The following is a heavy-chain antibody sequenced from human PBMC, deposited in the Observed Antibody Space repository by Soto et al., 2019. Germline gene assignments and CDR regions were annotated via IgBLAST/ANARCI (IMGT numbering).Heavy chain of an antibody. V-gene: IGHV1-69*06. Sequence: SVKGSCKDSGGNFRSYAISWVRQAPGQGLEWMGGIIPIFGKANYAQKFQGRVTITADKSTSTAYMELSSLRSEDTDVYYCARDTVYYYGRDVWGQGTTVTVSS. CDR2: IIPIFGKA. CDR3: ARDTVYYYGRDV. J-gene: IGHJ6*02. CDR1: GGNFRSYA.